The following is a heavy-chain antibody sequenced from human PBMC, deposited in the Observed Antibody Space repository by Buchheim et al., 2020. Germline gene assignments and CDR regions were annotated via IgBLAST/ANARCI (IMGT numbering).Heavy chain of an antibody. CDR2: IYYSGRT. CDR3: ARVLGGSGGSFWFDP. D-gene: IGHD2-15*01. CDR1: GGSISSYY. Sequence: QVQLQESGPGLVKPSETLSLTCTVSGGSISSYYWSWIRQPPGKGLAWIGYIYYSGRTNYNPSLKSRVTISVDTSKNKLSLKLSSVTAADTAVYYCARVLGGSGGSFWFDPWGQGTL. V-gene: IGHV4-59*01. J-gene: IGHJ5*02.